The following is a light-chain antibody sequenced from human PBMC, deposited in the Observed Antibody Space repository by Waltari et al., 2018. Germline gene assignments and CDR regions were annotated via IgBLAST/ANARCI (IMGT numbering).Light chain of an antibody. CDR1: QSVSSSY. V-gene: IGKV3-20*01. CDR2: GAS. J-gene: IGKJ1*01. Sequence: EIVFTQSPGTLSLSPGERATLSCRASQSVSSSYLAWYQQKPGHAPRLLIYGASSRATAIPDRFSGSGSGTDFTLTISRLEPEDFAVYYCQQYGSSSWTFGQGTKVEIK. CDR3: QQYGSSSWT.